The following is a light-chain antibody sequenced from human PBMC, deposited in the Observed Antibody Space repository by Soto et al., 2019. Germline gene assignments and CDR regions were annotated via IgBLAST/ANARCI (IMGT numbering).Light chain of an antibody. Sequence: QSVLTQPPSVSGSPGQSITISCTGSSSDIGGYNFVSWYQQHPGKAPKLMIYDVIKRPLGVPSRFAGSKSGNTPSLTISGVGDEDEDDYYCCSSTTTTTAVFGGGTKVTVL. V-gene: IGLV2-14*03. CDR1: SSDIGGYNF. J-gene: IGLJ2*01. CDR2: DVI. CDR3: CSSTTTTTAV.